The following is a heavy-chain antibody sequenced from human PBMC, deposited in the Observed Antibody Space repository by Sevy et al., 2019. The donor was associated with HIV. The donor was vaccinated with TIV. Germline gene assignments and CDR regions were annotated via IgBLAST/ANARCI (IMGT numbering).Heavy chain of an antibody. D-gene: IGHD3-10*01. Sequence: GGSLRLSCVASGFTFSSYGMSWVRQAPGEGLECVSDISGSGGSTYYADSVWGRFTISRDNSKNTLYLQMNSLRADDTAVYYCAKETIRGTYNWFDPWGQGTLVTVSS. V-gene: IGHV3-23*01. J-gene: IGHJ5*02. CDR2: ISGSGGST. CDR3: AKETIRGTYNWFDP. CDR1: GFTFSSYG.